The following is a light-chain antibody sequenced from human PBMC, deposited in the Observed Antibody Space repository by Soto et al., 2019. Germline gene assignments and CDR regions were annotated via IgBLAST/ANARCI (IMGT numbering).Light chain of an antibody. CDR3: QQYGRSLFT. CDR1: QSISSSY. Sequence: EIVLTQSPGTLSLSPGERATLSCRASQSISSSYLAWYQQKPGQAPRLLIYGTSSRATGIPDRFSGSGSGTDFTLTISRLEPEDFAVYYCQQYGRSLFTFGPGTKVDIK. J-gene: IGKJ3*01. CDR2: GTS. V-gene: IGKV3-20*01.